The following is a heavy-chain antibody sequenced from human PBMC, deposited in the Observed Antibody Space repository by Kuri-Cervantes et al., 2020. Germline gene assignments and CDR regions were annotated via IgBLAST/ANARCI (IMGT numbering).Heavy chain of an antibody. D-gene: IGHD3-16*01. V-gene: IGHV1-2*02. CDR1: GYTFTSYG. Sequence: ASVKVSCKASGYTFTSYGISWVRQAPGQGLEWMGWINPNSGGTNYAQKFQGRVTMIRDTSISTAYMELSRLRSDDTAVYYCARGPTPGITLIGHYYYYYGMDVWGQGTTVTVSS. CDR2: INPNSGGT. J-gene: IGHJ6*02. CDR3: ARGPTPGITLIGHYYYYYGMDV.